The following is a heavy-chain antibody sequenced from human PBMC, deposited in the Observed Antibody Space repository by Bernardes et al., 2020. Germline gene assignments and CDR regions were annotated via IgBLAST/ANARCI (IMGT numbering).Heavy chain of an antibody. CDR3: AKASGQQLVRLVYYYYMDV. D-gene: IGHD6-13*01. CDR1: GFTFDDYA. V-gene: IGHV3-9*01. J-gene: IGHJ6*03. CDR2: ISWNSGSI. Sequence: GGSLRLSCAASGFTFDDYAMHWVRQAPGKGLEWVSGISWNSGSIGYADSVKGRFTISRDNAKNSLYLQMNSLRAEDTALYYCAKASGQQLVRLVYYYYMDVWGKGTTVTVSS.